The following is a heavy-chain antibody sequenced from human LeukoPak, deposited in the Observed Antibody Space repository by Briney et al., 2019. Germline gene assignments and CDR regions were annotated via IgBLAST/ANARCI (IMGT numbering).Heavy chain of an antibody. Sequence: SETLSLTCTVSGGSISSTSYYWGWIRQPPGKTLEWIGSIYSSGSTYYNPSLKSRVIIMIDTPKNHFSLTLSSVTAADTAVYYCARSDGYGLVGIWGQGTMVTVSS. CDR3: ARSDGYGLVGI. CDR2: IYSSGST. J-gene: IGHJ3*02. V-gene: IGHV4-39*07. D-gene: IGHD3-10*01. CDR1: GGSISSTSYY.